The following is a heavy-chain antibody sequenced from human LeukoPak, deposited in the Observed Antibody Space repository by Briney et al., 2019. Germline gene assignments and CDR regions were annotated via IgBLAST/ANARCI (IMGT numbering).Heavy chain of an antibody. CDR2: IIPIFGTA. CDR1: GGTFSSYA. CDR3: AKVLDSHLAVVTAVRALDY. D-gene: IGHD2-21*02. V-gene: IGHV1-69*13. Sequence: ASVKVSCKASGGTFSSYAISWVRQAPGQGLEWMGGIIPIFGTANYAQKFQGRVTITADESTSTAYMELSSLRAEDTALYYCAKVLDSHLAVVTAVRALDYWGQGTLVTVSS. J-gene: IGHJ4*02.